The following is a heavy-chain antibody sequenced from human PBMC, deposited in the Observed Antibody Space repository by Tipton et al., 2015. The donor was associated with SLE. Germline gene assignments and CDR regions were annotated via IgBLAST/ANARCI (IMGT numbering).Heavy chain of an antibody. D-gene: IGHD5-12*01. Sequence: GSLRLSCAASGFTFSSYWMSWVRQAPGKGLEWVANIKQDGSEKYYVDSVKGRFTISRDNAKNSLYLQMNSLRAEDTAVYYCARDGEWLRFDPHWGFDYWGQGPLVTVSS. J-gene: IGHJ4*02. CDR2: IKQDGSEK. CDR3: ARDGEWLRFDPHWGFDY. CDR1: GFTFSSYW. V-gene: IGHV3-7*01.